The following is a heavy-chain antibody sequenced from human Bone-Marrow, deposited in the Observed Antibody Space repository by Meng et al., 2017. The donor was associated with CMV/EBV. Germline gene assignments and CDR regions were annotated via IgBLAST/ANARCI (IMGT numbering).Heavy chain of an antibody. J-gene: IGHJ4*02. V-gene: IGHV3-21*01. CDR2: ISSSSSYI. Sequence: GESLKISCAASGFTFSSYSMNWVRQAPGKGLEWVSSISSSSSYIYYADSVKGRFTISRDNAKNSLYLQMNSLRAEDTAVYYCARSPIVVVPAAPDDWGPGTLVTVSS. D-gene: IGHD2-2*01. CDR3: ARSPIVVVPAAPDD. CDR1: GFTFSSYS.